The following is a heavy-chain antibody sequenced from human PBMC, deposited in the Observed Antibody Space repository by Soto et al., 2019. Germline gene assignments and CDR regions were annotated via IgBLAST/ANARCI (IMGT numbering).Heavy chain of an antibody. D-gene: IGHD3-16*01. Sequence: HGESLKISCKGSGYRFSSYWIAWVRQMPGKGLEWMGIIYPGDSDTRYSPSFEGQVTISADKSNSTAYLQWSSLKASDTAMYYCARQGSNGAYYYYGMDVWGQGTTVTVSS. J-gene: IGHJ6*02. V-gene: IGHV5-51*01. CDR3: ARQGSNGAYYYYGMDV. CDR2: IYPGDSDT. CDR1: GYRFSSYW.